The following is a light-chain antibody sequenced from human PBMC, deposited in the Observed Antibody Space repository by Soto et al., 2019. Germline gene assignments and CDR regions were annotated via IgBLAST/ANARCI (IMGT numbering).Light chain of an antibody. CDR2: EVS. CDR1: SSDVGGYNY. V-gene: IGLV2-14*01. J-gene: IGLJ2*01. Sequence: HSALTQPASVSGSPGQSITISCTGTSSDVGGYNYVSWYQQHPGKAPKLMIYEVSYRPSGVSNRFSGSKSGNTASLTISGLQAEDEADYYCSSNTSSSTVVFGGGTKVTVL. CDR3: SSNTSSSTVV.